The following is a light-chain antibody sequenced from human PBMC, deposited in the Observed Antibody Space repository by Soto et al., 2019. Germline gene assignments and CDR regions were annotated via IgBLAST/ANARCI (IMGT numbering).Light chain of an antibody. CDR1: QSVRSK. V-gene: IGKV3-15*01. CDR3: QQQGT. J-gene: IGKJ1*01. CDR2: GAS. Sequence: EVVMTQSPDTLSVSPGETVTLSCRASQSVRSKLAWYQQKPGQAPRLFIYGASTRDTGVPARFSGGGSGTEFTLTISSLQSEDFATYYCQQQGTFGQGTKVDIK.